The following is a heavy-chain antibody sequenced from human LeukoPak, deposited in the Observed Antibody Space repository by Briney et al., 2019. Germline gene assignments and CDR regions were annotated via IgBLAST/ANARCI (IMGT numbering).Heavy chain of an antibody. J-gene: IGHJ4*02. D-gene: IGHD2-8*01. V-gene: IGHV3-30-3*01. CDR1: GFTFSSYA. Sequence: GGSLRLSCAASGFTFSSYAMHWVRQAPGKGLEWVAVISYDGSNKYYADSVKGRFTISRDNSKNTLYLQMNSLRAEDTAVYYCAKGEAEQNGEGYFDYWGQGTLVTVSS. CDR3: AKGEAEQNGEGYFDY. CDR2: ISYDGSNK.